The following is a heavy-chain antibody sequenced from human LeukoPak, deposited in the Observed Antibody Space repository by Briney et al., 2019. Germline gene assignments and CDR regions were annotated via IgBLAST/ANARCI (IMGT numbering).Heavy chain of an antibody. CDR1: GFTFSIYA. CDR2: LTDSGGNT. CDR3: ARDRSPWVTAAGKNMDV. Sequence: GGSLRLSCAASGFTFSIYAMSWVRQAPGKGLEWVSALTDSGGNTYYAGSVKGRFTISRDNSKNTLYLQMNSLRAEDTAVYYCARDRSPWVTAAGKNMDVWGKGTTVTVSS. D-gene: IGHD6-13*01. V-gene: IGHV3-23*01. J-gene: IGHJ6*03.